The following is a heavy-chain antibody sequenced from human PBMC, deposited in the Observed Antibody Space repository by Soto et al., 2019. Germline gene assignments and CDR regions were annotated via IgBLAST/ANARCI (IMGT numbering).Heavy chain of an antibody. V-gene: IGHV4-61*01. J-gene: IGHJ6*02. CDR2: IYYSGSI. CDR3: ARHGQWLVTGYFYYGMDV. Sequence: SETLSLTCTVSGASISSGTFYWSWIRQPPGKGLEWIGYIYYSGSINYNPSLKSRVTISVDTSKNQFSLKLSSVTAADTAVYYCARHGQWLVTGYFYYGMDVWGQGTTVTVSS. CDR1: GASISSGTFY. D-gene: IGHD6-19*01.